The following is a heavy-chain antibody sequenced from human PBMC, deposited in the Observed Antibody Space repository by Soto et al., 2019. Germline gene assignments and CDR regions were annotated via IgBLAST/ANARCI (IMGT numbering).Heavy chain of an antibody. J-gene: IGHJ2*01. V-gene: IGHV3-21*01. CDR3: ARDRDWYFDL. D-gene: IGHD3-10*01. CDR1: GFTFSSYS. CDR2: ISSSSSFI. Sequence: EVQLVESGGGLVKPGGSLRLSCAASGFTFSSYSMNWVRQAPGKGLEWVSSISSSSSFIYYADSVKGRFTIARDNAKNSLYLQMNSLRADDAAVSYCARDRDWYFDLWGRGTLFTVSS.